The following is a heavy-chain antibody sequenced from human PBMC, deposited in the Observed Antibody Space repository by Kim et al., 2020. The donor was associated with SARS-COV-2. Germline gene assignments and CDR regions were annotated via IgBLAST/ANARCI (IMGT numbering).Heavy chain of an antibody. J-gene: IGHJ4*02. CDR3: SSENWFYFNY. CDR2: IVRVADGGTI. D-gene: IGHD3-9*01. V-gene: IGHV3-15*04. Sequence: GGSLRLSCSVSGLTFSNAWMTWVRQAPGKGLEWVGRIVRVADGGTIHYAAPVKGRFTISRDDSRNMLYLQMDGLKTEDTAVYYCSSENWFYFNYWGQGTLVTVSS. CDR1: GLTFSNAW.